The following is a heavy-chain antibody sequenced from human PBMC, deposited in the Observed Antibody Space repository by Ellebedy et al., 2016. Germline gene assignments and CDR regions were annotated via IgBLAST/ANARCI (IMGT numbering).Heavy chain of an antibody. CDR2: IYYTGES. CDR3: ARGPAYYYDSSGYYEFHH. D-gene: IGHD3-22*01. Sequence: SETLSLXXTVSGGSISNGGYYWSWIRQHPGKGLEWIGYIYYTGESKYTPSLKSRVTISVDTSENQFSLELSSVSAADTAVYYCARGPAYYYDSSGYYEFHHWGQGTLATVSS. CDR1: GGSISNGGYY. J-gene: IGHJ4*02. V-gene: IGHV4-31*03.